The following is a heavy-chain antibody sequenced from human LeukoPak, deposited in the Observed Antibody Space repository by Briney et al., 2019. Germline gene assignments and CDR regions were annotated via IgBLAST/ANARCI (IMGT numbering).Heavy chain of an antibody. V-gene: IGHV4-59*08. CDR3: ARHRRTGWWFDP. CDR2: IYYSGST. CDR1: GGSISSYY. Sequence: SETLSLTCTVSGGSISSYYWSWIRQPPGKGLEWIGYIYYSGSTNYNPSLKSRVTISVDTSKNQFSLKLSSVTAADTAVYCCARHRRTGWWFDPWGQGTLVTVSS. J-gene: IGHJ5*02. D-gene: IGHD2-8*02.